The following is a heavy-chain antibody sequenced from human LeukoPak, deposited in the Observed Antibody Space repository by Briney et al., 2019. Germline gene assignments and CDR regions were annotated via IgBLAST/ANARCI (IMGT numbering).Heavy chain of an antibody. J-gene: IGHJ3*02. CDR3: ARTGSSEEGAFDI. CDR2: IYYSGST. CDR1: GGSISSSSYY. D-gene: IGHD6-6*01. V-gene: IGHV4-39*01. Sequence: SETLSLTCTVSGGSISSSSYYWGWIRQPPGKGLEWIGSIYYSGSTYYNPSLKSRVTISVDTSKNQFSLKLSSVTAADTAVYYCARTGSSEEGAFDIWGQGTMVTVSS.